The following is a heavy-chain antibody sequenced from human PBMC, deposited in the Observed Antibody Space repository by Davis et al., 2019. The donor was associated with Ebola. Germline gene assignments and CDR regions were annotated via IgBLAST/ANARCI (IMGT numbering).Heavy chain of an antibody. Sequence: PGGSLRLSCAASGITFSSYAMSWVRQAPGRGLEWDSGISGSGGHTYYVDSVKGRFTISRDNSKNTLYLQMNSLRAEDTAVYYCALERADTADYWGQGTLVTVSS. CDR2: ISGSGGHT. D-gene: IGHD5-18*01. V-gene: IGHV3-23*01. CDR3: ALERADTADY. J-gene: IGHJ4*02. CDR1: GITFSSYA.